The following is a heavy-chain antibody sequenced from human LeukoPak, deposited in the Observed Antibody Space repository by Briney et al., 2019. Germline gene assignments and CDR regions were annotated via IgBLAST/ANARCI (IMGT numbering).Heavy chain of an antibody. CDR3: ARRGSYSADDY. J-gene: IGHJ4*02. D-gene: IGHD1-26*01. Sequence: SETLSLTCAVSGGSISSSSYYWGWIRQPPGKGLEWIGSIDYSGSTYYNPSLKSRVTISVDTSKNQFSLKLSSVTAADTAVYYCARRGSYSADDYWGQGTLVTVSS. CDR1: GGSISSSSYY. CDR2: IDYSGST. V-gene: IGHV4-39*07.